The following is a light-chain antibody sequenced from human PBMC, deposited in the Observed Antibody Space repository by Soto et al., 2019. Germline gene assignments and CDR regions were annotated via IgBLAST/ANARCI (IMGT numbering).Light chain of an antibody. J-gene: IGKJ5*01. CDR2: GAS. CDR1: QSVTSNY. V-gene: IGKV3-20*01. CDR3: QQYGTSPRIT. Sequence: IVLTQSPGTLSLSPGERATLSCRASQSVTSNYLAWYQQKPGQAPRLLIYGASTRASDIPDRFSGSVSGTDFTLTISRLEPEDFAIYYCQQYGTSPRITFGQGTRLHIK.